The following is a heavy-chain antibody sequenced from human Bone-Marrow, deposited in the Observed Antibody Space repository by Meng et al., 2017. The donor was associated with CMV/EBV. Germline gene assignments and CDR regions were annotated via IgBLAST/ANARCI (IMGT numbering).Heavy chain of an antibody. Sequence: GSISSGGYSWSWIRRPPGKGLGWVGYIYHRGSTYYNPSLKSRVAISVDRSKNQFSLKLSSVTAADTAVYYCASGGAHYDSSGALFDYWGQGTLVTVSS. J-gene: IGHJ4*02. CDR2: IYHRGST. CDR3: ASGGAHYDSSGALFDY. V-gene: IGHV4-30-2*01. D-gene: IGHD3-22*01. CDR1: GSISSGGYS.